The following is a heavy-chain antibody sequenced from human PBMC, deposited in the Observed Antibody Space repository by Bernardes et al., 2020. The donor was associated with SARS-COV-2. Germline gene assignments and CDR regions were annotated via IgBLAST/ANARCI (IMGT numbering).Heavy chain of an antibody. D-gene: IGHD6-6*01. Sequence: GSLRLSCAASGFTVSSNYMSWVRQAPGKGLEWVSVIYSGGSTYYADSVKGRFTISRDNSKNTLYLQMNSLRAEDTAVYYCARAGQLVLAYYYYGMDVWGQGTTVTVSS. CDR3: ARAGQLVLAYYYYGMDV. V-gene: IGHV3-66*02. CDR1: GFTVSSNY. J-gene: IGHJ6*02. CDR2: IYSGGST.